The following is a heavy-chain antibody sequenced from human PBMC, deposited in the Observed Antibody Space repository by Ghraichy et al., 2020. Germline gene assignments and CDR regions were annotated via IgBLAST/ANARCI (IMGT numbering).Heavy chain of an antibody. CDR2: ISSSGGST. D-gene: IGHD5-24*01. J-gene: IGHJ6*02. V-gene: IGHV3-23*01. CDR1: GFTFSTYA. Sequence: GGSLRLSCAASGFTFSTYAMSWVRQAPGKGLEWVSAISSSGGSTYYADSVKGRFTISRDNSKNTLSLQMNSLRAEDTAVYYCAKGMATIRYYYYGLDVWGQGTTVTVSS. CDR3: AKGMATIRYYYYGLDV.